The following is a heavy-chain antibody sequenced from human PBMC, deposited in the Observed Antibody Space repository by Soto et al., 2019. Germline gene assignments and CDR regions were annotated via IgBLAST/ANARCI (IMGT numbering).Heavy chain of an antibody. CDR2: IYYSGST. J-gene: IGHJ6*02. D-gene: IGHD1-20*01. Sequence: PSETLSLPCTAFGGSISSYYWSWIRQPPGKELEWIGYIYYSGSTNYNPSLKSRVTISIDTSKYQFSLKLRSVTAADTAVYYCARERYNWNDRYMDYYYYYGMDVWGQGTTVTVSS. CDR3: ARERYNWNDRYMDYYYYYGMDV. CDR1: GGSISSYY. V-gene: IGHV4-59*01.